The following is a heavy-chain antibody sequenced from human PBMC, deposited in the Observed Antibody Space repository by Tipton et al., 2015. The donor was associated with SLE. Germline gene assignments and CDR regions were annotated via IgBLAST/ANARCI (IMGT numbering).Heavy chain of an antibody. D-gene: IGHD4-17*01. Sequence: TLSLTCTVSGGSISSRDYFWGWIRQPPGKGLEWIGCVTYRGATYTRTFYNPSLKSRVTISVDTPGMRLSLKVESVTAADTAVYFCARSRAVGARHNGLDVWGRGTTVTVSS. CDR3: ARSRAVGARHNGLDV. J-gene: IGHJ6*02. CDR1: GGSISSRDYF. V-gene: IGHV4-39*07. CDR2: VTYRGATYTRT.